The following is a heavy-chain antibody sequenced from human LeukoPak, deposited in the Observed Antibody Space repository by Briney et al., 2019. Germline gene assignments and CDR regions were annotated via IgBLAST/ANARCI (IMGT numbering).Heavy chain of an antibody. V-gene: IGHV4-39*01. CDR2: IYYSGST. J-gene: IGHJ4*02. Sequence: SETLSLTCTVSGGSISSSSYYWGWIRQPPGKGLEWIGSIYYSGSTYCNPSLKSRVTISVDTPKNQFSLKLSSVTAADTAVYYCARRRRDGYNIFDYWGQGTLVTVSS. CDR1: GGSISSSSYY. D-gene: IGHD5-24*01. CDR3: ARRRRDGYNIFDY.